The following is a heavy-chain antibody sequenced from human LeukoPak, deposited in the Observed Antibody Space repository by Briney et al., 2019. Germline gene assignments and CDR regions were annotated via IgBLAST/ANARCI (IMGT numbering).Heavy chain of an antibody. CDR1: GFTFSSYS. CDR2: ISSSSSTI. V-gene: IGHV3-48*04. Sequence: GGSLRLPCAASGFTFSSYSMNWVRQAPGKGLEWVSYISSSSSTIYYADSVKGRFTISRDNAKNSLYLQMNSLRAEDTAVYYCARDLGYGALDPWGQGTLVTVSS. J-gene: IGHJ5*02. D-gene: IGHD4-17*01. CDR3: ARDLGYGALDP.